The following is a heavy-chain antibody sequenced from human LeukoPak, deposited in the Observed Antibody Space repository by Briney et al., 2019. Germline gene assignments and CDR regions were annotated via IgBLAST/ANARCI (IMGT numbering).Heavy chain of an antibody. J-gene: IGHJ6*03. CDR1: GGTFSSYA. Sequence: GASVKVSCKASGGTFSSYAISWVRQAPEQGLEWMGGIIPIFGTANYAQKFQGRVTITTDESTSTTYMELSSLRSEDTAVYYCARETPGFPGYYYMDVWGKGTTVTVSS. D-gene: IGHD2/OR15-2a*01. V-gene: IGHV1-69*05. CDR3: ARETPGFPGYYYMDV. CDR2: IIPIFGTA.